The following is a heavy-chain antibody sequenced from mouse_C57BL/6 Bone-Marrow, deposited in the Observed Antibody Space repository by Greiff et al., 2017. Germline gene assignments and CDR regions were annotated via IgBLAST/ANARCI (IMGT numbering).Heavy chain of an antibody. CDR2: IDPNSGGT. Sequence: QVQLQQPGAELVKPGASVKLSCKASGYTFTSYWMHWVKQRPGRGLEWIGRIDPNSGGTKYNEKFKSKATLTVDKPSSTAYMQLSSLTSEDSAVYNGARVLQYPHWDLDVWGTGTTVTVSS. D-gene: IGHD1-1*01. CDR1: GYTFTSYW. J-gene: IGHJ1*03. V-gene: IGHV1-72*01. CDR3: ARVLQYPHWDLDV.